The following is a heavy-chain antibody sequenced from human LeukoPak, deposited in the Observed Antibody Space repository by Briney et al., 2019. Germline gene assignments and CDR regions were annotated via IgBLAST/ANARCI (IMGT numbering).Heavy chain of an antibody. J-gene: IGHJ6*03. CDR1: GFTFSSYG. Sequence: GRSLRLSCAASGFTFSSYGMHWVRQAPGKGLEWVAVIWYDGSNKYYADSVKGRFTISRDNSKNTLYLQMNSLRAEDTAVYYCAREYSSGWFYYYYYMDVWGKGTTATVSS. V-gene: IGHV3-33*01. CDR2: IWYDGSNK. CDR3: AREYSSGWFYYYYYMDV. D-gene: IGHD6-19*01.